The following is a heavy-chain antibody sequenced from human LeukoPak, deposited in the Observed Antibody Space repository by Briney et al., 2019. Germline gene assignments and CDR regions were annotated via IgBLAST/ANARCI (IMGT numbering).Heavy chain of an antibody. CDR1: GGSISSSRDY. V-gene: IGHV4-39*01. CDR2: IYYSGST. D-gene: IGHD6-19*01. J-gene: IGHJ4*02. CDR3: ARHVEIAVAGPIDY. Sequence: SETLSLTCTVSGGSISSSRDYWGWIRQPPGKGLEWIGSIYYSGSTYYNPSLKSRVTISIDTSKNQFSLKLSSVTAADTAVYYCARHVEIAVAGPIDYWGQGTLVTVSS.